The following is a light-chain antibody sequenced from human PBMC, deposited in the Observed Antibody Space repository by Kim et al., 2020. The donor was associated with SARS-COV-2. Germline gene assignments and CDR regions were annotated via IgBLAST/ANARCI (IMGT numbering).Light chain of an antibody. CDR2: KND. CDR3: ATWDDSLSAWV. V-gene: IGLV1-47*01. J-gene: IGLJ3*02. Sequence: QSALTQAPSASGSPGQRVTISCSGTLSNIGDNSVYWYQHLPGTGPKLLIYKNDRRPSGVPDRFSGSKSATSASLAISELRAEDEGDYYCATWDDSLSAWVFGGGTQLTVL. CDR1: LSNIGDNS.